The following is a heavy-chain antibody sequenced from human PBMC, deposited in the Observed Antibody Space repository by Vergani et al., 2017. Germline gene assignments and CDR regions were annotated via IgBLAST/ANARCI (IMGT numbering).Heavy chain of an antibody. CDR2: ISGSGGST. J-gene: IGHJ6*02. CDR1: GFTFSSYA. D-gene: IGHD5-12*01. CDR3: ARDRVDIVATTTDYYYYYGIDV. V-gene: IGHV3-23*01. Sequence: EVQLLESGGGLVQPGGSLRLSCAASGFTFSSYAMSWVRQAPGKGLEWVSAISGSGGSTYYADSVKGRFTISRDNSKNTLYLQMNSLRAEDTAVYYCARDRVDIVATTTDYYYYYGIDVWGQGTTVTVSS.